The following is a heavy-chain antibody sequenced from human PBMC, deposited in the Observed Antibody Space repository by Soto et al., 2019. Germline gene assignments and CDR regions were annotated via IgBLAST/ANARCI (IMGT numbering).Heavy chain of an antibody. CDR2: IYYSGST. Sequence: QLQLQESGPGLVKPSETLSLTCTVSGGSISSSSYYWGWIRQPPGKGLEWIGSIYYSGSTYYNPSLKSRVTISVDTSKNPVSLKLSSVTAADTAVYYCARPGGSYYIHWFDPWGQGTLVTVSS. J-gene: IGHJ5*02. D-gene: IGHD3-10*01. CDR1: GGSISSSSYY. CDR3: ARPGGSYYIHWFDP. V-gene: IGHV4-39*01.